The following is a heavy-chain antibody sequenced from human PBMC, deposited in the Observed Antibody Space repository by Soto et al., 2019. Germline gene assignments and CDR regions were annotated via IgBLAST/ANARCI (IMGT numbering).Heavy chain of an antibody. J-gene: IGHJ6*02. CDR1: GYTFTNYA. CDR2: INAGNGNT. D-gene: IGHD2-15*01. Sequence: QVQLVQSGAEVKKPGASVKVSCKASGYTFTNYAMHWVRQAPGQSLEWMGWINAGNGNTKYSQKFQGRVTITRDTTASTAYMELSSLRSEDTAVYYCASHNVAATLYGMDVWGQGTTVTVSS. V-gene: IGHV1-3*01. CDR3: ASHNVAATLYGMDV.